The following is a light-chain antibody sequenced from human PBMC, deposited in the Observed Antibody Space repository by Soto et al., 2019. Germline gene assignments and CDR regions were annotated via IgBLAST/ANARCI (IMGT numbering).Light chain of an antibody. J-gene: IGLJ1*01. CDR3: AAWDDSLNDYV. V-gene: IGLV1-44*01. Sequence: HSVLTQPPSASATPGQRVTISCSGSSSNIGSKTVNWYQQLPGTAPKLLIYSNNQRPSGVPDRLSGSKSGTSASLAISGLQSEDEADYYCAAWDDSLNDYVFGTGTKV. CDR2: SNN. CDR1: SSNIGSKT.